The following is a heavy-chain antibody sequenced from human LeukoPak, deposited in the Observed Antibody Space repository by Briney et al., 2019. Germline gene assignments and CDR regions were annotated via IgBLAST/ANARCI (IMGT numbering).Heavy chain of an antibody. D-gene: IGHD4-17*01. J-gene: IGHJ4*02. CDR2: ISTTSSYI. CDR1: GFTFSSYG. Sequence: GGSLRLSCEVSGFTFSSYGMNWVRQAPGKGLEWVSSISTTSSYIYYADSVKGRFTISRDNAKNSLYLQMNSLRAEDTAVYYCARLRGDYGDDYWGQGALVTVSS. CDR3: ARLRGDYGDDY. V-gene: IGHV3-21*01.